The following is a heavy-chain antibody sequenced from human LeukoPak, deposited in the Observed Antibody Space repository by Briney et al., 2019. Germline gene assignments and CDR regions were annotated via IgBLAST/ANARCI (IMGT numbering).Heavy chain of an antibody. CDR1: GYSFTTYW. Sequence: GESLKISCKGSGYSFTTYWIGWVRRMPGKGLEWMGIIYPDDSDTRYSPSFQGQVTISADESISTAYLQWSSLKASDTAMYYCAKEVAGIQSFAFDIWGQGTMVTVSS. CDR2: IYPDDSDT. CDR3: AKEVAGIQSFAFDI. D-gene: IGHD6-19*01. V-gene: IGHV5-51*01. J-gene: IGHJ3*02.